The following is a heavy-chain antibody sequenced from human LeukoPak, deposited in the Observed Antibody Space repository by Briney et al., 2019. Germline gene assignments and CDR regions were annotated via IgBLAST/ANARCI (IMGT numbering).Heavy chain of an antibody. CDR3: ARMDYYDSSGNPNWFDP. V-gene: IGHV1-8*03. CDR1: GYTFTSDG. D-gene: IGHD3-22*01. J-gene: IGHJ5*02. CDR2: MNPNTGNT. Sequence: ASVKVSCKASGYTFTSDGMSWVRQAPGQGLEWMAWMNPNTGNTGYAQKFQGRVTITRNISISTVYMELSSLRSEDTAVYYCARMDYYDSSGNPNWFDPWGQGTLVTVSS.